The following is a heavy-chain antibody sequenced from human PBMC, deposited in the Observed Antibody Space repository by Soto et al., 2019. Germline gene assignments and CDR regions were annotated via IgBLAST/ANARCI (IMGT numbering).Heavy chain of an antibody. CDR2: INTGGNSM. CDR1: GFTFSDYF. V-gene: IGHV3-11*01. CDR3: ARSIATTAWYAFAL. Sequence: QVQLVESGGGLVKPGGSLRLSCAASGFTFSDYFMTWIRQAPGKGLEWVSYINTGGNSMYYADSVKGRFTISRDNARNSLYLQMDALRAEDTAIYYFARSIATTAWYAFALWGQGTMVPVSP. D-gene: IGHD4-17*01. J-gene: IGHJ3*01.